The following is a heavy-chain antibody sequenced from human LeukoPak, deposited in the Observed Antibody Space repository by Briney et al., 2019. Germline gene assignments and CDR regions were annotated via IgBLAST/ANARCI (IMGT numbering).Heavy chain of an antibody. CDR1: GGTFSSYA. CDR2: IIPIFGTA. V-gene: IGHV1-69*13. Sequence: SVKVSCKASGGTFSSYAISWVRQAPGQGLEWMGGIIPIFGTANYAQKFQGRVTITADESTSTAYMELSSLRSEDTAVYYCASSAPPSEGTNDYWGQGTLVTVSS. D-gene: IGHD1-26*01. CDR3: ASSAPPSEGTNDY. J-gene: IGHJ4*02.